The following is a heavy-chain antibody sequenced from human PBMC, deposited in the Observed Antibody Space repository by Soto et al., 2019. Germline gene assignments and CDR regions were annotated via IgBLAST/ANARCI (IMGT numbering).Heavy chain of an antibody. J-gene: IGHJ4*02. V-gene: IGHV6-1*01. D-gene: IGHD2-15*01. CDR1: GDSVSSNSAT. CDR2: TYSRSKWYK. CDR3: ARNSGANFDY. Sequence: PSQTLSLTCAISGDSVSSNSATWNWIRQSPSRGLEWLGRTYSRSKWYKDYALSLKGRITINPDTSKNQFSLHLNSVTPEDTAVYYCARNSGANFDYWGQGTLVTVSS.